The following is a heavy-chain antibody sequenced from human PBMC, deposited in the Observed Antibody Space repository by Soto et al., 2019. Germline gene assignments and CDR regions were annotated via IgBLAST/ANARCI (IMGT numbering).Heavy chain of an antibody. D-gene: IGHD2-15*01. V-gene: IGHV2-5*01. J-gene: IGHJ6*02. CDR3: AHSKVVAATGYYYYYYGMDV. Sequence: SGPMLVNPTQTLTLTCTFSGFSLSTSGVGVGWIRQPPGKALEWLAFIYWNDDKRYSPSLKSRLTITKDTSKNQVVLTMTNMDPVDTATYYCAHSKVVAATGYYYYYYGMDVWGQGTTVTVSS. CDR2: IYWNDDK. CDR1: GFSLSTSGVG.